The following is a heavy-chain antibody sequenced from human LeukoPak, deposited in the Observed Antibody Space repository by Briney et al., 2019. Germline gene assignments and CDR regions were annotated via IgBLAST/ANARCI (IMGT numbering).Heavy chain of an antibody. CDR3: ARDFSGY. CDR1: GATVSSNY. J-gene: IGHJ4*01. D-gene: IGHD3-10*01. V-gene: IGHV3-66*01. Sequence: GGSLRLSCVVPGATVSSNYMSRVRQAPGKGLEWVSVIYSGGSTYYADSVKGRFTISRDISKNTLYLQMNDLRVEDTAVYYCARDFSGYWGQGTLVTVSS. CDR2: IYSGGST.